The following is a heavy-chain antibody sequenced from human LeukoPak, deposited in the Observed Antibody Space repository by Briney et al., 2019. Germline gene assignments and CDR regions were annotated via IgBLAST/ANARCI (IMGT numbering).Heavy chain of an antibody. V-gene: IGHV3-15*01. Sequence: GSLRLSCAASGFTFSNAWMSWVRQAPGEGLEWVGRIKSKTDGGTTDYAAPVKGRFTISRDDSKNTLYLQMNSLKTEDTAVYYCTARNRYCSSTSCVDPWGQGTLVTVSS. CDR1: GFTFSNAW. CDR3: TARNRYCSSTSCVDP. CDR2: IKSKTDGGTT. D-gene: IGHD2-2*01. J-gene: IGHJ5*02.